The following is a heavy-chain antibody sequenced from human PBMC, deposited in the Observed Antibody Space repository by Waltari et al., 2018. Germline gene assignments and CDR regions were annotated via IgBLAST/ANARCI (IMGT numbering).Heavy chain of an antibody. Sequence: EVQLVESGGGLVKPGGSLRLSCAASGFTFSSYSMNWVRQAPGKGLEWVSSISSSSSYIYYADSVKGRFTISRDNAKNSLYLQMNSLRAEDTAVYYCARDHGGGSYSGGAFDIWGQGTMVTVSS. CDR1: GFTFSSYS. D-gene: IGHD1-26*01. CDR3: ARDHGGGSYSGGAFDI. J-gene: IGHJ3*02. CDR2: ISSSSSYI. V-gene: IGHV3-21*01.